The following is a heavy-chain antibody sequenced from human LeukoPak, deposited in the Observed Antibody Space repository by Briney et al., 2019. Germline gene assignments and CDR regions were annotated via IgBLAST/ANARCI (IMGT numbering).Heavy chain of an antibody. Sequence: SETLSLTCTVPGGSISSGDYYWGWIRQPPGKGLEWIGSSYHSGSTFYNPSLKSRVTISVDTSKNQFSLKLSSVTAADTAVYYCARVLDYYGSGSYSSDYWGQGTLVTVSS. CDR1: GGSISSGDYY. CDR3: ARVLDYYGSGSYSSDY. V-gene: IGHV4-39*07. CDR2: SYHSGST. D-gene: IGHD3-10*01. J-gene: IGHJ4*02.